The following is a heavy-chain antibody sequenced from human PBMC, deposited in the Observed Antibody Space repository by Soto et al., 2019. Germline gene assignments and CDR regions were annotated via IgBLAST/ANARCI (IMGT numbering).Heavy chain of an antibody. CDR1: GVSITSHY. J-gene: IGHJ5*02. V-gene: IGHV4-59*11. CDR2: TYFRGSA. CDR3: ARDLRSRGWFDP. Sequence: PSETLSLTCDVSGVSITSHYWNWTRQSPGLGLEWIGSTYFRGSASYNPSLKSRVTISLDTSKDQLSLTLSAVTAADSAVYYCARDLRSRGWFDPWGPGILVTVSS.